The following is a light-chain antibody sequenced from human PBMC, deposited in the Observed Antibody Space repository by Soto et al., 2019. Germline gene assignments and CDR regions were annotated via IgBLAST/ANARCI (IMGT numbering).Light chain of an antibody. CDR1: QSVFNNH. J-gene: IGKJ1*01. CDR2: GAS. CDR3: QQYGSSPTP. V-gene: IGKV3-20*01. Sequence: EIVLTQSPGTLSLSPGERATLSCRASQSVFNNHIGWYQQKPGQAPRRLIFGASFRATGIPDRFSGSGSGTDFTLTISRLEPEDFAVYYCQQYGSSPTPFGQGTKVDIK.